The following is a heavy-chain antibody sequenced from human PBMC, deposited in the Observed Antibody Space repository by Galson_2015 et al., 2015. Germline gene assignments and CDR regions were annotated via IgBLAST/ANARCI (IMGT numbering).Heavy chain of an antibody. V-gene: IGHV3-23*01. D-gene: IGHD3-3*01. CDR3: AKSQGDFWSGYHFDY. Sequence: SLRLSCAASGFTFGSYAMSWVRQAPGKGLEWVSAISGSGGSTYYADSVKGRFTISRDNSKNTLYLQMNSLRAEDTAVYYCAKSQGDFWSGYHFDYWGQGTLVTVSS. J-gene: IGHJ4*02. CDR1: GFTFGSYA. CDR2: ISGSGGST.